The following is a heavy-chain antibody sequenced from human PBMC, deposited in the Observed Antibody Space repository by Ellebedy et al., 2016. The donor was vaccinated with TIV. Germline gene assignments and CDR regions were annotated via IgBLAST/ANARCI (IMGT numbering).Heavy chain of an antibody. Sequence: GGSLRLXCAGSGFTFSNFWMSWVRQAPGKGLEWVANIKHDGSEKNYVDSVKGRFTISRDNAKNSLSLQISSLRAEDTAVYYCARIGGVDSRIDYWGQGTLVTVSS. V-gene: IGHV3-7*01. J-gene: IGHJ4*02. CDR3: ARIGGVDSRIDY. CDR2: IKHDGSEK. D-gene: IGHD2-21*01. CDR1: GFTFSNFW.